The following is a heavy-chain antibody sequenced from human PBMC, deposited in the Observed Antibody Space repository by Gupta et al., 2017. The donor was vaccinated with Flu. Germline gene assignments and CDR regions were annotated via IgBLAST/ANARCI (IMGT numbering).Heavy chain of an antibody. CDR2: IKPDGSEK. V-gene: IGHV3-7*01. CDR3: ARSYMDV. Sequence: EVQLVESGGDLVQPGGSLRLSCAASGFTFSNYWMHWVRQAPGKGLEWVANIKPDGSEKYYVDSIKGRFTISRDNAKNSLYLQMNSLRAEDTAVYYCARSYMDVWGKGTTVTVSS. J-gene: IGHJ6*03. CDR1: GFTFSNYW.